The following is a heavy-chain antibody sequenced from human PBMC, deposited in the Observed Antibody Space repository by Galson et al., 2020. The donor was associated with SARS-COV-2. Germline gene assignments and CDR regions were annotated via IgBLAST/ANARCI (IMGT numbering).Heavy chain of an antibody. CDR1: GFTFSNHA. V-gene: IGHV3-23*01. J-gene: IGHJ5*02. CDR2: IRPSGDGT. Sequence: GESLKISCAASGFTFSNHAMTWVRQAPGKGLEWVSAIRPSGDGTYYADSVKGRFTISRDNSMNTVYLQMNSLRVEDTAVYYCVKETGLGSNWFDPWGQGTLVTVSS. D-gene: IGHD3-9*01. CDR3: VKETGLGSNWFDP.